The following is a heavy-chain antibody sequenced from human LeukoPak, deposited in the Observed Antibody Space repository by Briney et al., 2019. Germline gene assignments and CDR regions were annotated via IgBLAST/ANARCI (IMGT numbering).Heavy chain of an antibody. CDR2: IYTSGST. J-gene: IGHJ5*02. V-gene: IGHV4-4*07. Sequence: SETLSLTCTVSGGSISSYYWSWIRQPAGKGLEWIGRIYTSGSTNYNPSLKSRVTMSVDTSKNQFSLKPSSVTAADTAVYYCARTYYDFWSGGKYNWFDPWGQGTLVTVSS. CDR3: ARTYYDFWSGGKYNWFDP. D-gene: IGHD3-3*01. CDR1: GGSISSYY.